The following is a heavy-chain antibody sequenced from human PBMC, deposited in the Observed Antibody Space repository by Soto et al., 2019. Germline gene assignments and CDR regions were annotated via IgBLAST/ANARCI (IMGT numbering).Heavy chain of an antibody. CDR2: MTSDMKTI. CDR1: GFTFRIYS. J-gene: IGHJ4*02. Sequence: EVQLVESGGGLVQPGGSLRLSCAASGFTFRIYSMNWIRQAPGKGLEWVSYMTSDMKTIHYADSVKGRFTISRDNATNSVSLQMTSLRDEDTAVYYCARSVEGHFDYWGQGTLVTVSS. D-gene: IGHD6-19*01. CDR3: ARSVEGHFDY. V-gene: IGHV3-48*02.